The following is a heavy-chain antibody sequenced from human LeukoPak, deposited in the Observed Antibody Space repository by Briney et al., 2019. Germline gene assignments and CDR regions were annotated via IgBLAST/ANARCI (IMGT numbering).Heavy chain of an antibody. J-gene: IGHJ4*02. D-gene: IGHD5-18*01. CDR3: ARDAAVDTAMGGHFDY. CDR2: IYYSGST. V-gene: IGHV4-61*01. CDR1: GGSISSSSYY. Sequence: PSETLSLTCTVSGGSISSSSYYWGWIRQPPGRGLEWIGYIYYSGSTNYNPSLKSRVTISVDTSKNQFSLKLSSVTAADTAVYYCARDAAVDTAMGGHFDYWGQGTLVTVSS.